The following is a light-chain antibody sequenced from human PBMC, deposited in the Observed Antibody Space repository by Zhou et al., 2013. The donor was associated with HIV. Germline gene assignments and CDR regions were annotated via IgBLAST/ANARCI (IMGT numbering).Light chain of an antibody. CDR2: AAS. J-gene: IGKJ2*01. Sequence: DIQMTQSPSTLSASVGDRVTITCRASQGISNALAWYQQKSGRAPKLLVYAASTLESGVASRFSGSGSGTDYSLTISSLQPEDFATYFCQQYFTIPYTFGRGTKLEIK. CDR3: QQYFTIPYT. V-gene: IGKV1-NL1*01. CDR1: QGISNA.